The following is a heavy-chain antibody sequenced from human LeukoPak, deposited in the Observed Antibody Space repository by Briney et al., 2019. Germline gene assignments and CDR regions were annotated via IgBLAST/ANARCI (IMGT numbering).Heavy chain of an antibody. J-gene: IGHJ6*02. CDR3: ATYTHWVAGDV. CDR1: GFTFSDSW. Sequence: GGSLRLSCAASGFTFSDSWMSWVRQAPGKGLEWVANMNQDGSDNDYVDSVKGRFTISRDNARNSLYLQMGSLRAEDTAVYYCATYTHWVAGDVWGQGTTVTVSS. V-gene: IGHV3-7*01. D-gene: IGHD3-16*01. CDR2: MNQDGSDN.